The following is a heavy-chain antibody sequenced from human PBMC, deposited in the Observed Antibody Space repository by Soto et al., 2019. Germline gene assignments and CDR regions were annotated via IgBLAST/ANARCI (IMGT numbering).Heavy chain of an antibody. CDR1: GFTFRSYA. CDR2: IWYDGSNK. V-gene: IGHV3-33*01. Sequence: QVQLVESGGGVVQPGRSLRLSCAASGFTFRSYAMHWVRQAPGKGLEWVAVIWYDGSNKNYPDSVKGRFTISRDDSKNTLYLQMNSLRAEDTAVYYCARDGREYSGYDIDYWGQGTLVIVSS. J-gene: IGHJ4*02. CDR3: ARDGREYSGYDIDY. D-gene: IGHD5-12*01.